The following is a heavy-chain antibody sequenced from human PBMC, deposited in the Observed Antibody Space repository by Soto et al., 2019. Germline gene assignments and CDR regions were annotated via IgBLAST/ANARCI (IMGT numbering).Heavy chain of an antibody. D-gene: IGHD7-27*01. Sequence: QVHLVQSGADGRKSGSSVRVSCTAAGGGTLSNDAISWVRQAPGQGLEWLGRISPFFGTTDYSQSFQGRLTMTADGSTGTVDMDLRSLKSDDTAGYYCAREVLTETTWGSFDSWGQGTLVTVSS. J-gene: IGHJ4*02. CDR3: AREVLTETTWGSFDS. CDR1: GGGTLSNDA. V-gene: IGHV1-69*01. CDR2: ISPFFGTT.